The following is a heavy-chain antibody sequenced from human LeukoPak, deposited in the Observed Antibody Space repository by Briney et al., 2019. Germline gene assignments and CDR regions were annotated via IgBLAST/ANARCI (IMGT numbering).Heavy chain of an antibody. D-gene: IGHD3-10*01. CDR1: GFTVSSKY. V-gene: IGHV3-66*01. CDR2: IYSGGST. CDR3: ARIMVRGAPYFDY. J-gene: IGHJ4*02. Sequence: SGGSLRLSCAASGFTVSSKYMSWVRQAPGKGLEWVSVIYSGGSTYYADSVKGRFTISRDNAKNSLYLQMNSLRAEDTAVYYCARIMVRGAPYFDYWGQGTLVTVSS.